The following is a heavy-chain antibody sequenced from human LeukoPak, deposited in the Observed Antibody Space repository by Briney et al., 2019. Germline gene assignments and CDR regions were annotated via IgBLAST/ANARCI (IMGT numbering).Heavy chain of an antibody. D-gene: IGHD2-2*01. Sequence: GGSLRLSCAASGFTFSSYAMHWVRQAPGKGLEWVAVISYDGSNKYYADSVKGRFTISRDNSKNTLYLQMNSLRAEDTAVYYCALDDCSSTSCPIDYWGQGTLVTVSS. V-gene: IGHV3-30-3*01. J-gene: IGHJ4*02. CDR1: GFTFSSYA. CDR2: ISYDGSNK. CDR3: ALDDCSSTSCPIDY.